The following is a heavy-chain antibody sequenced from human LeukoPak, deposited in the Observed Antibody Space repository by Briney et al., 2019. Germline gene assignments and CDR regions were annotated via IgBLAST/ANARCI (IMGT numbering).Heavy chain of an antibody. CDR3: ASRKWGYSSSWADAFDI. V-gene: IGHV4-59*01. CDR2: IYYSGST. D-gene: IGHD6-13*01. J-gene: IGHJ3*02. Sequence: SETLSLTCTVSGGSISSYYWSWIRQPPGKGLEWIGYIYYSGSTNYNPSLKSRVTISVDTSKNQFSLELSSVTAADTAVYYCASRKWGYSSSWADAFDIWGQGTMVTVSS. CDR1: GGSISSYY.